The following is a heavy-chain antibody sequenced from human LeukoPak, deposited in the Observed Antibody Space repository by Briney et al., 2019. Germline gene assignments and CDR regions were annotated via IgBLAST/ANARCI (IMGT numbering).Heavy chain of an antibody. CDR1: GGSISSSSYY. CDR3: ARRGYCSSTSCYEYWFDP. J-gene: IGHJ5*02. V-gene: IGHV4-39*01. D-gene: IGHD2-2*01. Sequence: SETLSLTCTVSGGSISSSSYYWGWIRQPPGKGLEWIGIIYYSGSTYYNPSLESRLTISVDTSKNQFSLKPSSVTATDTAVYYCARRGYCSSTSCYEYWFDPWGQGTLVTVSS. CDR2: IYYSGST.